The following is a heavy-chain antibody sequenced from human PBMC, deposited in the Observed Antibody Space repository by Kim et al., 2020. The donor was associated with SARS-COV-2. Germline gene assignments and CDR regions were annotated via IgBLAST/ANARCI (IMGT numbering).Heavy chain of an antibody. Sequence: SVKGQLTNSRDDSKNTAYLEMNCLKTEDTAVYYCTRIPATTLAFWDAFDIWGQGTMVTVSS. D-gene: IGHD1-1*01. V-gene: IGHV3-73*01. J-gene: IGHJ3*02. CDR3: TRIPATTLAFWDAFDI.